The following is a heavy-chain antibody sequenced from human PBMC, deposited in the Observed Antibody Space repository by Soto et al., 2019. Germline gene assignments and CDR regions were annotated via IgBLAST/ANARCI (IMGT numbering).Heavy chain of an antibody. V-gene: IGHV3-64*01. D-gene: IGHD3-10*01. Sequence: EVQLAESGGGMVQPGGSLRLSCVASGFTFSSYDMHWAHQAPGKGLEYVSSISSNGGTTYYGNSVKGRFTIPRDNSKNTLYLQMGSLRAEDMAVYYCVRRVSGAYDYWGQGTLVTVYS. CDR3: VRRVSGAYDY. CDR1: GFTFSSYD. CDR2: ISSNGGTT. J-gene: IGHJ4*02.